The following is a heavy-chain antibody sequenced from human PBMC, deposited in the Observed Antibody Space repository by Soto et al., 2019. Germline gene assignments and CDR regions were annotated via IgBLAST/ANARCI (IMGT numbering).Heavy chain of an antibody. V-gene: IGHV3-23*01. CDR3: SKWSGFGDA. CDR2: ISDSGGNT. J-gene: IGHJ5*02. D-gene: IGHD3-10*01. CDR1: GFTFSSYS. Sequence: GGSLRLSCAASGFTFSSYSMTWVRQAPGKGLEWVSGISDSGGNTWYADSVKGRFTISRDNSKNTLFLQMNSLRAEDTAVYFCSKWSGFGDAWGPGPLVTVSS.